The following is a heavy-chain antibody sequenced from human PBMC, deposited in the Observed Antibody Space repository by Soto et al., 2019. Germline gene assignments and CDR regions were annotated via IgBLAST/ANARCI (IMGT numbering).Heavy chain of an antibody. CDR1: GGSISSSNW. Sequence: SETLSLTCAVSGGSISSSNWWSWVRQPPGKGLEWIGEIYHSGSTNYNPSLKSRVTMSVDKSKNQFSLKLSSVTAADTAVYYCTTDLPFTQYSYEGYYYYYGMDVWGQGTTVTVSS. V-gene: IGHV4-4*02. D-gene: IGHD5-18*01. J-gene: IGHJ6*02. CDR2: IYHSGST. CDR3: TTDLPFTQYSYEGYYYYYGMDV.